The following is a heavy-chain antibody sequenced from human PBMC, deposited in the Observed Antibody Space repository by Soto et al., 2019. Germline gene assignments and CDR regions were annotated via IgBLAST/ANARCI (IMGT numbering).Heavy chain of an antibody. CDR1: GFSFTDVW. Sequence: EMQLVQSGGGLVKPGGSLRLSCAASGFSFTDVWMSWVRQAPGKGLEWVARVKDKTDGETTDYAAPVEGRFTISRDDSKNTLYLQMNSLKTEDTAVYYCADLLRGVGAFDIWGQGTMATVSS. D-gene: IGHD3-10*01. J-gene: IGHJ3*02. CDR3: ADLLRGVGAFDI. V-gene: IGHV3-15*01. CDR2: VKDKTDGETT.